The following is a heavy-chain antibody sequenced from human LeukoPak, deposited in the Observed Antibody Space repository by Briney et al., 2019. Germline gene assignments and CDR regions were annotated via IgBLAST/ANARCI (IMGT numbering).Heavy chain of an antibody. J-gene: IGHJ3*02. V-gene: IGHV4-34*01. CDR1: GGSFSGYY. CDR2: INHSGST. CDR3: ARVSRAPYYDFWSGVDAFDI. Sequence: SETLSLTCAVYGGSFSGYYWSWIRQPPGKGLEWIGEINHSGSTNYNPSLKSRVTISVDTSKNQFSLKLSSVTAADTAVYYCARVSRAPYYDFWSGVDAFDIWGQGTMVTVSS. D-gene: IGHD3-3*01.